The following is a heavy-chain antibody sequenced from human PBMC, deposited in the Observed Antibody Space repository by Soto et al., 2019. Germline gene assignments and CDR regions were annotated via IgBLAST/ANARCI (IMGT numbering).Heavy chain of an antibody. CDR1: GGSISSYY. Sequence: SETLSLTCTVSGGSISSYYWSWIRQPPGKGLEWIGYIYYSGSTNYNPSLKSRVTISVDTSKNQFSLKLSSVTAADTAVHYCARDYGDLHAFDIWGQGTMVTVSS. D-gene: IGHD4-17*01. CDR3: ARDYGDLHAFDI. CDR2: IYYSGST. J-gene: IGHJ3*02. V-gene: IGHV4-59*01.